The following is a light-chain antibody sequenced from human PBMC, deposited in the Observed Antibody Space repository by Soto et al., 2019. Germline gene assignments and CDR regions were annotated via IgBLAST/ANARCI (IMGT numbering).Light chain of an antibody. CDR1: SSDVGGYNY. CDR3: SSYAGSNKGV. V-gene: IGLV2-8*01. J-gene: IGLJ2*01. Sequence: QSALTQPPSASGSPGQSVTISCTGTSSDVGGYNYVSWYQQHPGKAPKLMIYEVSKRPSGVPERFSGSKSGNTATLTVSGLQAEDEADYYCSSYAGSNKGVFGGGTKVTVL. CDR2: EVS.